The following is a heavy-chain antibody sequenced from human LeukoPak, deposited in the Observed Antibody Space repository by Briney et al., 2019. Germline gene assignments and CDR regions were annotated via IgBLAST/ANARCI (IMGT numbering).Heavy chain of an antibody. J-gene: IGHJ3*02. V-gene: IGHV3-30*02. CDR1: GFTFSSYG. CDR3: ARDYYGSGSYPNDAFDI. CDR2: IRYDGSNK. D-gene: IGHD3-10*01. Sequence: GGSLRLSCAASGFTFSSYGMHWVRQAPGKGLEWVAFIRYDGSNKYYADSVKGRFTISRDSSKNTLYLQMNSLRAEDTAVYYCARDYYGSGSYPNDAFDIWGQGTMVTVSS.